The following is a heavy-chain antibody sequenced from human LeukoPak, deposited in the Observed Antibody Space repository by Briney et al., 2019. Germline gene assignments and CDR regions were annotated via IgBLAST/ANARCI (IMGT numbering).Heavy chain of an antibody. CDR2: IYTSGGT. V-gene: IGHV4-4*07. CDR3: ARGVYPDDFWSGYYTTDAFDI. CDR1: GGSISSYY. D-gene: IGHD3-3*01. Sequence: ASETLSLTCTVSGGSISSYYWSWIRQPAGKGLEWIGRIYTSGGTNYNPSLKSRVTMSVDTSKNQFSLKLSSVTAADTAVYYCARGVYPDDFWSGYYTTDAFDIWGQGTMVTVSS. J-gene: IGHJ3*02.